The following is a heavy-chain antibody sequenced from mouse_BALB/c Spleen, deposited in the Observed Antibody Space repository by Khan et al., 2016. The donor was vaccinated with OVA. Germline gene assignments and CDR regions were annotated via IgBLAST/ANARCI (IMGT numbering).Heavy chain of an antibody. Sequence: EVELVESGGDLVKPGGSLKLSCAASGFTFSTYGMSWVRQTPDKRLEWVATVSTGGGYTYYPDSVQGRFTISRDHAKNTLYLQMSSLKSEDTAMFCCARRAYYNDSEGFAYWGQGTLVTVSA. J-gene: IGHJ3*01. CDR2: VSTGGGYT. D-gene: IGHD1-1*01. V-gene: IGHV5-6*01. CDR3: ARRAYYNDSEGFAY. CDR1: GFTFSTYG.